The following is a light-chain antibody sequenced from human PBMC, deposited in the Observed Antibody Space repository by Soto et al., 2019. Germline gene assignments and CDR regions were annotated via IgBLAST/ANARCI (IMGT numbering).Light chain of an antibody. V-gene: IGKV3-11*01. CDR2: DAS. CDR3: QHRGNWPA. Sequence: EVVLTQSPAILSLSPGERATLSCRASQSIGSTLAWYQQRSGQAPRLLIYDASSRATGIPVRISGSGSRTDFTLTISSLEVEDFAVYYCQHRGNWPAFGGGTKVEIK. CDR1: QSIGST. J-gene: IGKJ4*01.